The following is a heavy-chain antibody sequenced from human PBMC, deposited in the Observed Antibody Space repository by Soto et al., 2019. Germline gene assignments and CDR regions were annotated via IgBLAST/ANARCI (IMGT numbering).Heavy chain of an antibody. CDR3: ARHGSF. V-gene: IGHV4-39*01. D-gene: IGHD3-16*02. J-gene: IGHJ4*02. Sequence: QMQLQESGPGLVKPSETLSLTCTVSNGSISTTSYNWGWIRPSPGKVLEWIGTIFYTVTTSYNPSLKSRVTITVDTSKNQFSLQLASVTAADTAVYFCARHGSFWGQGILVVVSS. CDR1: NGSISTTSYN. CDR2: IFYTVTT.